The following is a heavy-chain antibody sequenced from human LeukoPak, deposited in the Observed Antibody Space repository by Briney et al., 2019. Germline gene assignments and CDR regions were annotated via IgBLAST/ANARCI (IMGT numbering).Heavy chain of an antibody. Sequence: SETLSLTCSVSGDSISGSSYYWGWIRQPPGKGLEWIGSIYYSGSTYYNPSLKSRVTISVDTSKNQFSLKLSSVTAADTAVYYCARERNSPDAFDIWGQGTMVTVSS. CDR2: IYYSGST. D-gene: IGHD2/OR15-2a*01. V-gene: IGHV4-39*07. CDR1: GDSISGSSYY. CDR3: ARERNSPDAFDI. J-gene: IGHJ3*02.